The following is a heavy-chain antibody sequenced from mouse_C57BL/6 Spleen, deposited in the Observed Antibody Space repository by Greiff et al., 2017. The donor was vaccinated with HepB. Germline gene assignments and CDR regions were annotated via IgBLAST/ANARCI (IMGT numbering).Heavy chain of an antibody. CDR1: GFTFSSYG. Sequence: EVHLVESGGDLVKPGGSLKLSCAASGFTFSSYGMSWVRQTPDKRLEWVATISSGGSYTYYTDSVKGRFTISRDNAKNTLYLQMSSLKSEDTAMYYCARSNYYCSSPYFDYWGQGTTLTVSS. V-gene: IGHV5-6*01. D-gene: IGHD1-1*01. CDR2: ISSGGSYT. J-gene: IGHJ2*01. CDR3: ARSNYYCSSPYFDY.